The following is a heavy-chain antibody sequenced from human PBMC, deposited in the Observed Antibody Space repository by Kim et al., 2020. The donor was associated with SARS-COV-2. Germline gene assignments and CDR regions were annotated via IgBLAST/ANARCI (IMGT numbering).Heavy chain of an antibody. V-gene: IGHV4-59*13. J-gene: IGHJ4*02. CDR2: IYYSGSA. CDR1: GGSIRGYY. D-gene: IGHD6-19*01. CDR3: ARGDSSGWSVEY. Sequence: SETLSLTCAVSGGSIRGYYWSWIRQSPGKGLEWIGHIYYSGSANYNPSVKSRVTISVDTSKNQFSLKLISVTAADTAVYYCARGDSSGWSVEYWGQGTLVTVSS.